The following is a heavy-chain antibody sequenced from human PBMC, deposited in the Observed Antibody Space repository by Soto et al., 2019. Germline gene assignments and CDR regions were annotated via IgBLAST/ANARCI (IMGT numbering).Heavy chain of an antibody. Sequence: SAKVSCKASGGTFSTYTITWLRQAPGQGLEWMGRIIPIIGIINYAQKFQGRVTISADKFTGTAYMELTGLRSDDTAVYYCAGDPDSHYNDSHASSYPWGQGTLVTVSS. D-gene: IGHD3-16*01. CDR3: AGDPDSHYNDSHASSYP. V-gene: IGHV1-69*04. CDR1: GGTFSTYT. J-gene: IGHJ5*02. CDR2: IIPIIGII.